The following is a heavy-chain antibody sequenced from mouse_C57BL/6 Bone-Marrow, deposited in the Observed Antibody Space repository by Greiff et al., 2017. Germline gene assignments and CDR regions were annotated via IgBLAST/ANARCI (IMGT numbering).Heavy chain of an antibody. Sequence: EVQLQQSVAELVRPGASVKLSCTASGFNITNTYMPWVKQRPQQGLEWIGRIDPANGNTKYAPKFQGKATITADTSSNTAYLQLSSLTSEDTAIYYCSRSRITTRYFDVWGTGTTVTVSS. D-gene: IGHD2-4*01. CDR3: SRSRITTRYFDV. J-gene: IGHJ1*03. V-gene: IGHV14-3*01. CDR1: GFNITNTY. CDR2: IDPANGNT.